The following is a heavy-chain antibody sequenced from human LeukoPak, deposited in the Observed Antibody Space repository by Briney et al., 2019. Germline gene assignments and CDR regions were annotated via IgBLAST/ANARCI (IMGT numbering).Heavy chain of an antibody. Sequence: GGSLRLSCAASGFTFSIYWMSWVRQAPGKGLEWVANIKQDGSERYYVDSVKGRFTLSRDNAKNSLYLQMNSLRAEDTALYYCARKLWHRNDCWGQGTLVTVSS. J-gene: IGHJ4*02. D-gene: IGHD3-16*01. CDR1: GFTFSIYW. V-gene: IGHV3-7*03. CDR2: IKQDGSER. CDR3: ARKLWHRNDC.